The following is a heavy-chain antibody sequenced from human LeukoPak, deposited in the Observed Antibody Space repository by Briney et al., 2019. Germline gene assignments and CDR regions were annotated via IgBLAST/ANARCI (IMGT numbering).Heavy chain of an antibody. CDR2: IYYSGAT. V-gene: IGHV4-59*08. CDR1: GGSISSYY. Sequence: PSETLSLTCTVSGGSISSYYWTWIRQPPGKGLEWLGFIYYSGATKYNPSLESRVTISLDTSNNQFSLRLNSVTAADTAVYYCARRVAVPGSYYFDYWSQGTLVTVSS. CDR3: ARRVAVPGSYYFDY. D-gene: IGHD2-15*01. J-gene: IGHJ4*02.